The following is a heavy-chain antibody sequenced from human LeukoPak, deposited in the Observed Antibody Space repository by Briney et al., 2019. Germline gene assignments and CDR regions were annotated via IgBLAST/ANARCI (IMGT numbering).Heavy chain of an antibody. CDR2: IKQDGSEK. V-gene: IGHV3-7*01. D-gene: IGHD3-3*01. CDR3: AREPHDFWSGNYMDV. CDR1: GFSLSSYW. J-gene: IGHJ6*03. Sequence: GGSLRLSCAVSGFSLSSYWMSWVRQAPGGGLEWVANIKQDGSEKHYVDSVKGRFTISRDNAKNSLYLQMNSLRAEDTALYYCAREPHDFWSGNYMDVWGKGTTVTVSS.